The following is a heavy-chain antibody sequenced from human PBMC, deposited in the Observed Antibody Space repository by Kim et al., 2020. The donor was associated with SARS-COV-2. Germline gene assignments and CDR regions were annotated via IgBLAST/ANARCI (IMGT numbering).Heavy chain of an antibody. D-gene: IGHD3-10*01. V-gene: IGHV3-30*04. CDR1: GFTLSKNA. J-gene: IGHJ6*01. Sequence: GGSLRLSCGASGFTLSKNAMHWVRQAPGKGLEWVALISYDGSKEYYADSVKGRFTISRDNPKNTLYLQMSSLRTEDAAVYYCARELSMGRVVVWLVLSYVMPVGREGPAVPVSS. CDR2: ISYDGSKE. CDR3: ARELSMGRVVVWLVLSYVMPV.